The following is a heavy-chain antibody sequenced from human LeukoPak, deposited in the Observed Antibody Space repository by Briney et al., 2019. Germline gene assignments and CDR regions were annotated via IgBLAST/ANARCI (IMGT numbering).Heavy chain of an antibody. CDR3: ARHSICFDP. Sequence: SETLSLTCTVSAAPITSYYWSWIRQPPGKGLEWIGYISYSGSTNYNPSLKSRVTISVDTSKNQFSLKLTSVTAADTAVYYCARHSICFDPWGQGTLVTVSS. CDR2: ISYSGST. CDR1: AAPITSYY. J-gene: IGHJ5*02. V-gene: IGHV4-59*08.